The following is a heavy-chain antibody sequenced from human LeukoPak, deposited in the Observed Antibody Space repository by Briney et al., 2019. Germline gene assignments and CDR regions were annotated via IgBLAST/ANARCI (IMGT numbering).Heavy chain of an antibody. Sequence: SVKVSCKASGGTFSSYAIRWVRQAPGQGLEWMGGIIPIFGTANYAQKFQGRVTITADESTSTAYMELSSLRSEDTAVYYCAREGCSSTSCYHFLQSPYYFDYWGQGTLVTVSS. V-gene: IGHV1-69*13. J-gene: IGHJ4*02. D-gene: IGHD2-2*01. CDR1: GGTFSSYA. CDR2: IIPIFGTA. CDR3: AREGCSSTSCYHFLQSPYYFDY.